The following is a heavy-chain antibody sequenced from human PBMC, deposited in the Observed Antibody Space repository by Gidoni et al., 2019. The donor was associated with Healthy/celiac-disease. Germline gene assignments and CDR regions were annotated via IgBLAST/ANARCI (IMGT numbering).Heavy chain of an antibody. V-gene: IGHV3-48*02. D-gene: IGHD3-3*01. CDR1: GFTFSSYS. J-gene: IGHJ3*02. CDR2: ISSSSSTI. Sequence: EVQLVESGGGLVQPGGSLRLSCAASGFTFSSYSMNWVRQAPGKGLEWVSYISSSSSTIYYADSVKGRFTISRDNAKNSLYLQMNSLRDEDTAVYYCARDQTIFGVVTPNAFDIWGQGTMVTVSS. CDR3: ARDQTIFGVVTPNAFDI.